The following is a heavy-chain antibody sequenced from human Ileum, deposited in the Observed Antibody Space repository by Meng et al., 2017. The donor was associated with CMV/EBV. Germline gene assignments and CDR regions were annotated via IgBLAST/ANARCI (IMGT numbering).Heavy chain of an antibody. D-gene: IGHD1-1*01. J-gene: IGHJ6*02. CDR3: VTDTTTNTSMDV. V-gene: IGHV3-53*01. Sequence: GGSLRLSCTASGFTVSSNYMTWVRQAPGKGLEWVSGIYRGGNTFYADSVKGRFTISRDNSKNTLFLQMNSLRADDTAIYYCVTDTTTNTSMDVWGQGTTVTVSS. CDR1: GFTVSSNY. CDR2: IYRGGNT.